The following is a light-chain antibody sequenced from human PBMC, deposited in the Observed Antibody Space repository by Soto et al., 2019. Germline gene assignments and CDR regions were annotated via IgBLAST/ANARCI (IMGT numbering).Light chain of an antibody. V-gene: IGLV1-40*01. J-gene: IGLJ3*02. Sequence: QSVLTQPPSVSGAPGQGVTISCSGTSSNIGAGYDVHWYHQLPGTAPKLLIFGNNNRPSGVPARFSASRSGTSASLAITGLQAEDEADYYCQSFDTNLRASVFGGGTKLTVL. CDR2: GNN. CDR1: SSNIGAGYD. CDR3: QSFDTNLRASV.